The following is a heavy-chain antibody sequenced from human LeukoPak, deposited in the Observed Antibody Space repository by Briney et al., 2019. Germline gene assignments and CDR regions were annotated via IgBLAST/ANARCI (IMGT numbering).Heavy chain of an antibody. J-gene: IGHJ6*03. CDR3: AKGGYSNGRYYYYYMDV. CDR2: IKKDGSEK. Sequence: GGSLRLSCAASGFTFSSYWMSWVRQAPGKGLEWVANIKKDGSEKYYVDSVKGRFTISRDNAKTSLYLQMNSLRAEDTAVYYCAKGGYSNGRYYYYYMDVWGEGTTVTVSS. D-gene: IGHD5-18*01. CDR1: GFTFSSYW. V-gene: IGHV3-7*03.